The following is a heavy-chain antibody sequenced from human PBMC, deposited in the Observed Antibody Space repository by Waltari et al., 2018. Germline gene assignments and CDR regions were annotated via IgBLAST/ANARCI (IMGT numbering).Heavy chain of an antibody. V-gene: IGHV3-7*02. D-gene: IGHD1-1*01. CDR1: GLTFRSYW. J-gene: IGHJ4*02. Sequence: EVQLVESGGGLVQPGGSLRLSCAASGLTFRSYWMSWVRQAPVKGLEWGAGIKEDGSGTYYVDSVKGRFTISRDNAKNSLYLHMNSLRAEDTAVYYCASHGPWTFNYWGQGTLVTVSS. CDR2: IKEDGSGT. CDR3: ASHGPWTFNY.